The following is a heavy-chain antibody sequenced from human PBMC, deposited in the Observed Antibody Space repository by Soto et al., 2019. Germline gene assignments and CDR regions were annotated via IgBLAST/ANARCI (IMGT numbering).Heavy chain of an antibody. V-gene: IGHV4-31*03. J-gene: IGHJ5*02. Sequence: PSETLSLTCTVSGGSISSGGYYWSWIRQHPGKGLEWIGYIYYSGSTYYNPSLKSRVTISVDTSKNQFSLKLSSVTAADTAVYYCARDKTSVANSLGWFDPWGQGTLVTVS. CDR2: IYYSGST. D-gene: IGHD5-18*01. CDR3: ARDKTSVANSLGWFDP. CDR1: GGSISSGGYY.